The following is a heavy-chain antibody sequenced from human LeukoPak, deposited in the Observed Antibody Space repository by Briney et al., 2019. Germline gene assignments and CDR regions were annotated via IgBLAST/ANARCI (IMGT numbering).Heavy chain of an antibody. Sequence: PGGSLRLSCAASGFTFSSYGMNWVRQAPGKGLEWVSYISSSSDTIYYADSVKGRFTISRDNAKRSLYLRMNSLRDEDTAVYYCARDPASGGFDSWGQGILVTVSS. CDR2: ISSSSDTI. CDR3: ARDPASGGFDS. J-gene: IGHJ4*02. CDR1: GFTFSSYG. D-gene: IGHD2-15*01. V-gene: IGHV3-48*02.